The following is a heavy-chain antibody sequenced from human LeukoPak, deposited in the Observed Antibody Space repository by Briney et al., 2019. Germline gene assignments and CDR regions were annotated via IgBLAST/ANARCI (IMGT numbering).Heavy chain of an antibody. CDR2: IYYSGST. D-gene: IGHD2-2*01. Sequence: PSETLSLTCTVSGGSMSSYYWSWIRQPPGKGLEWIGYIYYSGSTNYNPSLKSRVTISVDTSKNQFSLNLSSVTAADTAVYYCARESDTSWHSYYMDVWGKGTTVTVSS. CDR3: ARESDTSWHSYYMDV. V-gene: IGHV4-59*12. J-gene: IGHJ6*03. CDR1: GGSMSSYY.